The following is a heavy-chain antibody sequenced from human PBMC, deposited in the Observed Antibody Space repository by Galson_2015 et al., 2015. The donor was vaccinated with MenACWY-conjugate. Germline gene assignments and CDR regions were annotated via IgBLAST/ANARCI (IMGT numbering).Heavy chain of an antibody. Sequence: SVKVSCKVSGYTLTELSMHWVRQAPGKGLEWMGGFDPGDGETIYAQKFQGRVTMTEDTSTDTAYMELSSLRSEDTAVYYCATGKRYCSGGSCYFFAFDPWGQGTLVTVSS. CDR3: ATGKRYCSGGSCYFFAFDP. D-gene: IGHD2-15*01. J-gene: IGHJ5*02. CDR2: FDPGDGET. V-gene: IGHV1-24*01. CDR1: GYTLTELS.